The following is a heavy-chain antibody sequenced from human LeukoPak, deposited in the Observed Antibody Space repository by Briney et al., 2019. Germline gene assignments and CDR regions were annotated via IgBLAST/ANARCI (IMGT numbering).Heavy chain of an antibody. Sequence: ASVKVSCKAFGYTFTSNYMHWVRQAPGQGPEWMGVISPSGGSTTYAQKFQGRVTLTRDMSTSTDYLELSSLRSEDTAVYYCAKTYYYDSSGYYTVYYFDYWGQGTLVTVSS. CDR1: GYTFTSNY. CDR3: AKTYYYDSSGYYTVYYFDY. V-gene: IGHV1-46*01. CDR2: ISPSGGST. J-gene: IGHJ4*02. D-gene: IGHD3-22*01.